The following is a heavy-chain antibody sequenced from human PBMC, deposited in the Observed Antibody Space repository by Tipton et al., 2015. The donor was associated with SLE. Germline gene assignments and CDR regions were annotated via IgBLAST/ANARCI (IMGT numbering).Heavy chain of an antibody. V-gene: IGHV4-39*02. J-gene: IGHJ4*02. Sequence: TLSLTCIVSGGSISSSNFYWGWIRQPPGKGLEWIGTMYYGGSTYYNPSLKSRVTILVDTPKNHLSLRLSSVTAADTAIYYCARAYTSGWYDLGYYFDYWGQGTLVTVSS. CDR1: GGSISSSNFY. D-gene: IGHD6-19*01. CDR2: MYYGGST. CDR3: ARAYTSGWYDLGYYFDY.